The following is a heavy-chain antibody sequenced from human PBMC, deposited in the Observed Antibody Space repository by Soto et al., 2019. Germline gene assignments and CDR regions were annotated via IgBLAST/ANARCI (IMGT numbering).Heavy chain of an antibody. D-gene: IGHD2-21*02. CDR1: GFTFSSYA. V-gene: IGHV3-23*01. CDR3: ARQAYCAGDCYADY. Sequence: GGSLRLSCASSGFTFSSYAMSWVRQAPGKGLEWVSSISCSAGSTYYADSVKGRFAISRDNAKNTLYLQLNSLRAEDTAVYYCARQAYCAGDCYADYWGQGTLVTVSS. J-gene: IGHJ4*02. CDR2: ISCSAGST.